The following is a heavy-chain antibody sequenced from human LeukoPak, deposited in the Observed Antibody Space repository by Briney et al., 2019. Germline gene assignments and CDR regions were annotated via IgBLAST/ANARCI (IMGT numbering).Heavy chain of an antibody. CDR1: GFTFSNHA. J-gene: IGHJ3*02. Sequence: GGSLRLSCVASGFTFSNHAMSWVRQAPVKGLEWVAAISGRGGRTYYADSVKGRFTISRDNSKSTLYLQMNSLSAEDTAVYYCAKDPNGDYVGAFDSWGQGTMVTVSS. D-gene: IGHD4-17*01. CDR3: AKDPNGDYVGAFDS. CDR2: ISGRGGRT. V-gene: IGHV3-23*01.